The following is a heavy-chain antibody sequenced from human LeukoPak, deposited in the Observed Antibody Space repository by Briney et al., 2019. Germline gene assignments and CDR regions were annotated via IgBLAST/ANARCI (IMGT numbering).Heavy chain of an antibody. V-gene: IGHV3-48*01. CDR2: ISSSSSTI. CDR1: GLTFTSYS. CDR3: TRDHHRRYYDDQARDTFDI. Sequence: QPGGSLRLSCAASGLTFTSYSMNWVRQAPGKELEWISYISSSSSTIYYADSVKGRFTISRDNARNSLYLQMNSLRAEDTAVYYCTRDHHRRYYDDQARDTFDIWGQGTMVTVSS. J-gene: IGHJ3*02. D-gene: IGHD3-22*01.